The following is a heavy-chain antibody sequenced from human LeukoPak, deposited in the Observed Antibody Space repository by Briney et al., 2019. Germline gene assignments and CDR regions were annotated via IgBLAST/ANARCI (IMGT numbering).Heavy chain of an antibody. CDR1: GYTFTGYY. V-gene: IGHV1-2*02. CDR3: ARGPIVVVAATSLVDH. J-gene: IGHJ4*02. Sequence: ASVKVSCKASGYTFTGYYMHWVRQAPGQGLEWMGWINPNSGGTNYAQKFQGRVTMTRDTSISTAYMELSRLRSDDTAVYYCARGPIVVVAATSLVDHWGQGTLVTVSS. CDR2: INPNSGGT. D-gene: IGHD2-15*01.